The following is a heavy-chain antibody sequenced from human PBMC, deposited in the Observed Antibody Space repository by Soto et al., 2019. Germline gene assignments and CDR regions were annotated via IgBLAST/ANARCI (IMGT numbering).Heavy chain of an antibody. D-gene: IGHD3-16*01. CDR1: GYTFTTYG. J-gene: IGHJ4*02. CDR2: ISAYSGKT. Sequence: QVPLVQSGGEVKKPGASVKDSCKTSGYTFTTYGISWVRQAPGQGLEWVGWISAYSGKTHYAQKFQGKVTMTTDTSTNTAYLELRSLRSDDTAVYYCARDPYLGDHQYWGQGTLVTVSS. CDR3: ARDPYLGDHQY. V-gene: IGHV1-18*01.